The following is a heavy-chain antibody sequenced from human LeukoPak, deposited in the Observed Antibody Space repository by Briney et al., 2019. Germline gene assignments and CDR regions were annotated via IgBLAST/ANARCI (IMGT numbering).Heavy chain of an antibody. CDR1: GYSFTSYW. CDR2: IYPGDSYT. CDR3: ALGGYSSSWYSWFDP. Sequence: GESLKTSFKGSGYSFTSYWIGWVRQMPGKGLGWMGIIYPGDSYTNYSPSFEGHVTISTDKSISTAYLQWTSLRASDTAIYYCALGGYSSSWYSWFDPWGQGTLVTVSS. V-gene: IGHV5-51*01. D-gene: IGHD6-13*01. J-gene: IGHJ5*02.